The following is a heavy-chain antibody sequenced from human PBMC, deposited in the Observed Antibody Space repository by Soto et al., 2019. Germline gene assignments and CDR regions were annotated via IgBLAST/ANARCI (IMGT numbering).Heavy chain of an antibody. CDR1: GFTFSNSA. CDR3: AKVDAYSYRTDH. CDR2: IGRTNNT. V-gene: IGHV3-23*01. Sequence: LSRSCAASGFTFSNSAMTWVRQALGKGPEWVSSIGRTNNTHYADSVKGRFAISRDNSQNTLYLQMNSLTAEDTAVYFCAKVDAYSYRTDHWGQGTLVTVSS. D-gene: IGHD3-16*02. J-gene: IGHJ4*02.